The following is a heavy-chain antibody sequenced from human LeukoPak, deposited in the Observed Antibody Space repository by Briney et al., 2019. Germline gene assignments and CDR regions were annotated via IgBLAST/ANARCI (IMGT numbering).Heavy chain of an antibody. J-gene: IGHJ4*02. D-gene: IGHD5-24*01. CDR1: GFTFSDYY. V-gene: IGHV3-11*04. CDR3: ARIGRWLQLHFDY. CDR2: ISSSGSTI. Sequence: GGSLRLSCAASGFTFSDYYTSWIRQAPGKGLEWVSYISSSGSTIYYADSVKGRFTISRDNAKNSLYLQMNSLRAEDTAVYYCARIGRWLQLHFDYWGQGTLVTVSS.